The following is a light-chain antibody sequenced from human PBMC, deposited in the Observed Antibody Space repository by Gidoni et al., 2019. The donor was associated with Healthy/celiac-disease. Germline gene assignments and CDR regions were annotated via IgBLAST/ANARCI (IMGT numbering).Light chain of an antibody. CDR1: QSVSSSY. CDR3: QQYGRT. J-gene: IGKJ1*01. Sequence: EIVLTQSPGTLSLSPGERATLSCRASQSVSSSYLAWYQQKPGQAPRLLIYGASNRATGIPARFSGSGSGTDFTLTISSLEPEDFAVYYCQQYGRTFGQGTKVEIK. V-gene: IGKV3-20*01. CDR2: GAS.